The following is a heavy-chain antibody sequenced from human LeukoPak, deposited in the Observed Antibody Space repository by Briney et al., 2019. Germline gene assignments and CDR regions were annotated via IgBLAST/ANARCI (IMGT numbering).Heavy chain of an antibody. CDR3: ARVRGGELSPYYFDY. CDR2: IYYSGTT. CDR1: GGSIGGSSYY. Sequence: PSETLSLTCSVSGGSIGGSSYYWDWIRQPPGKGLDWIGSIYYSGTTYYNPSLKSRVTISVDTSKNQFSLKLSSVTAADTAVYYCARVRGGELSPYYFDYWGQGTLVTVSS. J-gene: IGHJ4*02. D-gene: IGHD1-26*01. V-gene: IGHV4-39*07.